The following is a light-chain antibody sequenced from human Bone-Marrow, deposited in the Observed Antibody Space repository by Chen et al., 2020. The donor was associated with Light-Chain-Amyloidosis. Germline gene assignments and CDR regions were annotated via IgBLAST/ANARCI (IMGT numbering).Light chain of an antibody. CDR1: NIGSTS. CDR3: QVWDRSSDRPV. Sequence: SYVLTQPSSVSVAPGQTATIACGGNNIGSTSVHWYQQTPGQAPRLVVYEDSDRPSGIPERLSGANSGNTATLTISGVEGGDEADYYYQVWDRSSDRPVFGGGTKLTVL. CDR2: EDS. J-gene: IGLJ3*02. V-gene: IGLV3-21*02.